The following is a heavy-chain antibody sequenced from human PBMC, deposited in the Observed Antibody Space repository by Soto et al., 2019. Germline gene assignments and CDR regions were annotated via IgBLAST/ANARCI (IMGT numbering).Heavy chain of an antibody. CDR1: GGSISSYY. CDR3: AREGVSSSWYNYYGMDV. V-gene: IGHV4-59*01. D-gene: IGHD6-13*01. J-gene: IGHJ6*02. CDR2: VYYSGST. Sequence: SETLSLTCTVSGGSISSYYWSWIRQPPGKGLEWIGYVYYSGSTNYNPSLKSRVTISVDTSKNQFSLKLSSVTAADTAVYYCAREGVSSSWYNYYGMDVWGQGTTVTVSS.